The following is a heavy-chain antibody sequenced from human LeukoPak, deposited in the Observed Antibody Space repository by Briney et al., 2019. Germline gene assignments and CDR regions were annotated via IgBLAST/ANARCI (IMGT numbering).Heavy chain of an antibody. J-gene: IGHJ5*02. CDR1: GYTFTSYG. Sequence: ASVKVSCKASGYTFTSYGISWVRQAPGQGLEWMGWISAYNGNTNYAQKLQGRVTMTTDTSTSTAYMELRSLRSDDTAVYYRARDRRFGDYNWFDPWGQGTLVTVSS. CDR2: ISAYNGNT. D-gene: IGHD3-10*01. V-gene: IGHV1-18*01. CDR3: ARDRRFGDYNWFDP.